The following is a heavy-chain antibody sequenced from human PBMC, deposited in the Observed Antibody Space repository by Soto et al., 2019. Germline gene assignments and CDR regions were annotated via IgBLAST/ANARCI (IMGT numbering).Heavy chain of an antibody. CDR1: GYTFTNYA. CDR3: ARRYCSVGSCYACWHFDL. CDR2: ISASTRNT. D-gene: IGHD2-15*01. Sequence: QGQLVQSGAEVKKPGASVKVSCQASGYTFTNYAISWVRQAPGQGLEWMGWISASTRNTDQAQNFQGRVTMTIDTSTNTANMELRSLRSVDTAVYYCARRYCSVGSCYACWHFDLWGRGTLVTVSS. V-gene: IGHV1-18*01. J-gene: IGHJ2*01.